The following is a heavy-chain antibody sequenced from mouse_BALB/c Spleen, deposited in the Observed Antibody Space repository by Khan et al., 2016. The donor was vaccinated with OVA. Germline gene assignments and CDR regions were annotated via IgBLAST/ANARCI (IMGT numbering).Heavy chain of an antibody. Sequence: EVQLQESGPELMKPGASVKISCKASGYSFTSYYMHWMKQSHGKSLEWIGYIDPFNADTDYNQKFKGKATLTVDKSSNKAYMHLTSLTSEDSAVYYCARGTFAYWGQGTLVTVSA. V-gene: IGHV1S135*01. D-gene: IGHD3-3*01. J-gene: IGHJ3*01. CDR1: GYSFTSYY. CDR2: IDPFNADT. CDR3: ARGTFAY.